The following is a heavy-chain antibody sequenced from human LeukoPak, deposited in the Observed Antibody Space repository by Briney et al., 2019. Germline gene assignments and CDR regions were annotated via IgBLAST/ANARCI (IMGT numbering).Heavy chain of an antibody. CDR1: GGSFSGYY. CDR3: ARDPRGVGAKNFDY. D-gene: IGHD1-26*01. V-gene: IGHV4-34*01. CDR2: INHSGST. Sequence: PSETLSLTCAVYGGSFSGYYWSWIRQPPGKGLEWIGEINHSGSTNYNPSLKSRVTISVDTPKNQFSLKLSSVTAADTAVYYCARDPRGVGAKNFDYWGQGTLVTVSS. J-gene: IGHJ4*02.